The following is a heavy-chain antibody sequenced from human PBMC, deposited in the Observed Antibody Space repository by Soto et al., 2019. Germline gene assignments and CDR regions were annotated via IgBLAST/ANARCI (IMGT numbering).Heavy chain of an antibody. D-gene: IGHD3-10*01. CDR3: AKKVSSGPGSQYFDY. Sequence: VGSLRLSGAASGFTFSSYSMSWVRQARGKGLEWVSGFRTSGDGGTTYYADSVKGRFTISRDNSKNMLFLQMNSLRAEDTAIYYCAKKVSSGPGSQYFDYWGQGTLVTVSS. CDR1: GFTFSSYS. V-gene: IGHV3-23*01. J-gene: IGHJ4*02. CDR2: FRTSGDGGTT.